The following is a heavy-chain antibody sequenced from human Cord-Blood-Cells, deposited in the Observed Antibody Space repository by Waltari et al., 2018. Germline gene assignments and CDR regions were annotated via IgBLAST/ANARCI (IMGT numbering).Heavy chain of an antibody. CDR3: ARISYYDFWSGYYAFDI. J-gene: IGHJ3*02. CDR1: GFSLSNARMG. CDR2: IFSNDEK. D-gene: IGHD3-3*01. V-gene: IGHV2-26*01. Sequence: QVTLKESGPVLVKPTETLTLTCTVSGFSLSNARMGVSWIRQPPGKALEWLAHIFSNDEKSYSTSLKRRLTISKDTSKSQVVLTMTNMDPVDTATYYCARISYYDFWSGYYAFDIWGQGTMVTVSS.